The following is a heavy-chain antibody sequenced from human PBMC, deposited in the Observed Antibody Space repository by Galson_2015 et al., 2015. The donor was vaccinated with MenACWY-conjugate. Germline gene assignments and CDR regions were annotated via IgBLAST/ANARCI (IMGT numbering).Heavy chain of an antibody. D-gene: IGHD5-18*01. V-gene: IGHV6-1*01. CDR2: TYYRSKWFN. CDR1: GDSVSSNSAA. Sequence: CAISGDSVSSNSAAWNWSRQSPSRGLEWLGRTYYRSKWFNHYAVSVKSRITINPDTSKNQFSLQLNSVTPEDTAVYYCARSEASAIDYWGRGTLVTVSS. CDR3: ARSEASAIDY. J-gene: IGHJ4*02.